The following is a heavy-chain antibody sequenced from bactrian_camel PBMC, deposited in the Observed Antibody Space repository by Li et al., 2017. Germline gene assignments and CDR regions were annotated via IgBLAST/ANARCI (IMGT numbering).Heavy chain of an antibody. CDR2: IDTDGTT. J-gene: IGHJ6*01. CDR3: AARLLAGCSDLLRRDDFPY. D-gene: IGHD1*01. CDR1: GFTSRTYS. V-gene: IGHV3S55*01. Sequence: HVQLVESGGGSVQAGRSLRLSCLASGFTSRTYSMGWFRQAPGKERERVAAIDTDGTTAYVDSVKGRFTISKDNAKGTLYLQMSSLKPEDTAPYYCAARLLAGCSDLLRRDDFPYWGQ.